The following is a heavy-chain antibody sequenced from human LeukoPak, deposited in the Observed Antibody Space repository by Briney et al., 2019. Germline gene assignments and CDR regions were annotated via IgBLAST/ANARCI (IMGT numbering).Heavy chain of an antibody. CDR2: IKKDGSEM. CDR3: ARQETSSYNGAFDI. J-gene: IGHJ3*02. D-gene: IGHD1-26*01. V-gene: IGHV3-7*01. Sequence: GGSLRLSCAASGLIFSSYWMSWVRQAPGKGLEWVASIKKDGSEMYYVDSVKGRFTISRDNAKNSLYLQMNSLRADDTAVYHCARQETSSYNGAFDIWGQGTMVTVSS. CDR1: GLIFSSYW.